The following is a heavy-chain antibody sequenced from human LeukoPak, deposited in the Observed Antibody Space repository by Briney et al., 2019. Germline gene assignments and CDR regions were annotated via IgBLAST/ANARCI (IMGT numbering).Heavy chain of an antibody. CDR1: GGSISSYY. CDR2: IYTSGST. CDR3: ARGTSYDSSGYYAPFDY. D-gene: IGHD3-22*01. Sequence: SETLSLTCTVPGGSISSYYWSWIRQPAGTGLEGIGRIYTSGSTNYNPSLKSQVTISVDTYKNQFSLKLSSVTAADTAVYYCARGTSYDSSGYYAPFDYWGQGTLVTVSS. J-gene: IGHJ4*02. V-gene: IGHV4-4*07.